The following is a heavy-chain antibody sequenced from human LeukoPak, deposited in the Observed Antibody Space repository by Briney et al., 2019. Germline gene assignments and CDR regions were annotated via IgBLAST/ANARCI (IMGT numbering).Heavy chain of an antibody. CDR3: ARWMTTVITPDY. D-gene: IGHD4-11*01. J-gene: IGHJ4*02. CDR2: INPNSGGT. CDR1: GYTFNGYY. V-gene: IGHV1-2*02. Sequence: GASVKVSCKASGYTFNGYYLHWVRQAPGQGLEWMGWINPNSGGTNYAQKFQGRVTMTRDTSISTAYMELSRLRSDDTAVYYCARWMTTVITPDYWGQGTLVTASS.